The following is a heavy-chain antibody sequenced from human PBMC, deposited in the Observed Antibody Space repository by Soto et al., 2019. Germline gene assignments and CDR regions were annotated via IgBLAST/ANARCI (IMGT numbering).Heavy chain of an antibody. D-gene: IGHD6-13*01. CDR2: IYHSGST. CDR1: CGSISSNNW. V-gene: IGHV4-4*02. CDR3: ARDLGTAAGFDY. J-gene: IGHJ4*02. Sequence: SETLSLTCAFSCGSISSNNWWTWVRQPPGKGLEWIGEIYHSGSTNYNPSLKSRVTISVDKSKNQVSLKLSSVTAADTAVYYCARDLGTAAGFDYWGQGTLVTVSS.